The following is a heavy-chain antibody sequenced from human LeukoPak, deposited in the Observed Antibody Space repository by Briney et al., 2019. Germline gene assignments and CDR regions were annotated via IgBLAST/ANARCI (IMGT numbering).Heavy chain of an antibody. CDR3: ARLEGIVGATSWFDP. CDR1: GGSLSSYY. J-gene: IGHJ5*02. V-gene: IGHV4-59*08. Sequence: SETLSLTCTVSGGSLSSYYWSWIRQPPGKGLEWIGYIYYSGSTNYNPSLKSRVTISVDTSKNQFSLKLSSVTAADTAVYYCARLEGIVGATSWFDPWGQGTLVTVSS. CDR2: IYYSGST. D-gene: IGHD1-26*01.